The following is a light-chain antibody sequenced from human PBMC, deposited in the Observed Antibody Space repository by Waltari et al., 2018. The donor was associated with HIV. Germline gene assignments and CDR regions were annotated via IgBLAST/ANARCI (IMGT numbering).Light chain of an antibody. Sequence: AIQLTQSPSSLSVSITDRVTLTCRASPGIKSALTWYQQKPGQPPKLLIYAASRLQSGVPSRFTGSGSGTDFTLTISSLQPEDFATYYCQQFNSYPWTFGQGTKVEVK. CDR3: QQFNSYPWT. CDR2: AAS. CDR1: PGIKSA. J-gene: IGKJ1*01. V-gene: IGKV1-13*02.